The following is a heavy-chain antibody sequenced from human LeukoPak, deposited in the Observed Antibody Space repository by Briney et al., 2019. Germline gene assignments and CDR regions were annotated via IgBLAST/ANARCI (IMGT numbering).Heavy chain of an antibody. D-gene: IGHD6-13*01. CDR2: INPNSGGT. CDR3: ASSSSSWYVGFDY. V-gene: IGHV1-2*02. J-gene: IGHJ4*02. Sequence: GASVKVSCKASGYTFTGYYMHWVRQAPGQGLEWMGWINPNSGGTNYAQKFQGRVTMTRDTSISTAYMELSRLRSDDTAVYYCASSSSSWYVGFDYWGQGNLVTVSS. CDR1: GYTFTGYY.